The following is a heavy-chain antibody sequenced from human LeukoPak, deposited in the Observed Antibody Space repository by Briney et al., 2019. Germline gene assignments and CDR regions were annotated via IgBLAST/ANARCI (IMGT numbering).Heavy chain of an antibody. CDR1: GFTFSTYW. J-gene: IGHJ4*02. Sequence: PGGSLRLSCATSGFTFSTYWMSWVRQAPGKELEWVANINQYGSEKYYVDSVKGRFTISRDNAKSSLYLQMNSLRADDTAVYYCANGDGFDYWGQGTLVTVSS. V-gene: IGHV3-7*01. CDR3: ANGDGFDY. D-gene: IGHD2-8*01. CDR2: INQYGSEK.